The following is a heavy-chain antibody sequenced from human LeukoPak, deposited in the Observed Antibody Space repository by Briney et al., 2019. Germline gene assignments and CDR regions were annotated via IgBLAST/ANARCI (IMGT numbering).Heavy chain of an antibody. Sequence: XXGQGLEWMGMIYPRDGSTSYAQNFQGRVTVTRDTSTTTVHMELRGLRSEDTAVYYCARDQEGFDYWGQGTVVTVSS. CDR3: ARDQEGFDY. V-gene: IGHV1-46*01. CDR2: IYPRDGST. J-gene: IGHJ4*02.